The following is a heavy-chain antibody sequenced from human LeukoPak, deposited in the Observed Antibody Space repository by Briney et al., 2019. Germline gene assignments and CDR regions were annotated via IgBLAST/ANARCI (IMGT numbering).Heavy chain of an antibody. V-gene: IGHV3-23*01. J-gene: IGHJ4*02. Sequence: GGSLRLSCAASGFTFTNYAMSWVRQAPGKGLEWVSAISGSGTRTYYADSVKGRFTISRDNSKNTLYLQMNSLRAEDRAVYYCAKEQTSSGFFNYWGQGTLVTVSS. CDR3: AKEQTSSGFFNY. D-gene: IGHD2-2*01. CDR2: ISGSGTRT. CDR1: GFTFTNYA.